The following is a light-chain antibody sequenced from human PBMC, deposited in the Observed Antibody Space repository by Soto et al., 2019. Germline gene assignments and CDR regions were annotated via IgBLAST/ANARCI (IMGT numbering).Light chain of an antibody. CDR1: QSVRSN. CDR2: GAS. Sequence: VLTQSPATLSLSPGERSTLSCRASQSVRSNLAWYQQKPGQAPRLLIYGASTRATGVPARFSGSGSGTEFTLTISSLQSEDFAVYYCQQCNNWPPWTFGQGTKVDIK. V-gene: IGKV3-15*01. CDR3: QQCNNWPPWT. J-gene: IGKJ1*01.